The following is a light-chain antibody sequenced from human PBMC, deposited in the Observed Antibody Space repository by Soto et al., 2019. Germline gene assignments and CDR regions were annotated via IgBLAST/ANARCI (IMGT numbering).Light chain of an antibody. CDR3: QQYNNWPT. J-gene: IGKJ1*01. CDR2: GAS. CDR1: PSVSGSN. V-gene: IGKV3-15*01. Sequence: EIVLTQSPATLSVSPGERATLSCRASPSVSGSNLAWYQQKPGKAPRLVIYGASTTATGIPARLSGSGSGTEFTLTIRSLQSEDFAVYYCQQYNNWPTFGQGTKVDIK.